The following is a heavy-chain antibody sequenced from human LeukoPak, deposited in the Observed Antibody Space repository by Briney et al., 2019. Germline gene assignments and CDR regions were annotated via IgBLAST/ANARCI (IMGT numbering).Heavy chain of an antibody. CDR3: AKDMGHGSARYLDY. D-gene: IGHD3-10*01. Sequence: GGSLRLSCAASGFTFSGYGMHWVRQAPGKGLEWVAVISYDGSNKYYADSVKGRFTISRDNSKNTLYLQMNSLRAEDTAVYYCAKDMGHGSARYLDYWGQGTLVTVSS. CDR1: GFTFSGYG. CDR2: ISYDGSNK. V-gene: IGHV3-30*18. J-gene: IGHJ4*02.